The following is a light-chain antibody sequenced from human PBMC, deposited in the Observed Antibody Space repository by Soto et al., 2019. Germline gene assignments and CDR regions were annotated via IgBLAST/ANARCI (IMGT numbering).Light chain of an antibody. CDR3: PQYQNSTRT. Sequence: EIVVTQSPDTRPLSPVERAPVPCRASQSVGGSSLAWYQQRPGQAPSLVIYDTSERAPGIPDRFSGSGTGTDFTLTISRLEHEDVAVSLCPQYQNSTRTFGQGTKVDIK. CDR2: DTS. CDR1: QSVGGSS. V-gene: IGKV3-20*01. J-gene: IGKJ1*01.